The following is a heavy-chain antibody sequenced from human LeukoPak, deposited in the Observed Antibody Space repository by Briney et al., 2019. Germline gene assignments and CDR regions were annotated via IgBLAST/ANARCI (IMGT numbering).Heavy chain of an antibody. Sequence: GGSLRLSCGASGFTFSSYWMHWVRQAPGKGLEWVANIKRDGNEKNYVDSVKGRFSISRDNAKNSLYLQMDSLRVEDTAVYYCAKEGAYPIITYDSWGQGALVTVSS. CDR1: GFTFSSYW. V-gene: IGHV3-7*01. CDR2: IKRDGNEK. CDR3: AKEGAYPIITYDS. J-gene: IGHJ5*01. D-gene: IGHD3-10*01.